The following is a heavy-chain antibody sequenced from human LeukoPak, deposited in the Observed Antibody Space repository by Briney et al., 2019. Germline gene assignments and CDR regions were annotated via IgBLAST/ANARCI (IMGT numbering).Heavy chain of an antibody. Sequence: SETLSLTCTVSGGSISSGGHSWSWIRQPPGKGLEWIGYIYHSGSGSTYYNPSLKSRVTISIDKSKNQFSLKLNSVTAADTAVYYCARVGGTNYYYYGMDVWGQGTTVTVSS. CDR2: IYHSGSGST. J-gene: IGHJ6*02. CDR3: ARVGGTNYYYYGMDV. D-gene: IGHD4-23*01. CDR1: GGSISSGGHS. V-gene: IGHV4-30-2*01.